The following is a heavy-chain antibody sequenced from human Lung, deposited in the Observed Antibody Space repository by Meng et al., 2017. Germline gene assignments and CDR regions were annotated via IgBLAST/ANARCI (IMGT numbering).Heavy chain of an antibody. J-gene: IGHJ4*02. D-gene: IGHD4-17*01. CDR3: ARGVDITVTKYHFDY. V-gene: IGHV3-21*01. Sequence: EVQLVESGVGLVKPGGSLSLSCATSVFTFSTYSMNWVRQAPGKGLEWVSSINSGSNYIYYAHSVKGRFTISRDSAKNSVYLQMNSLRAEDTAVYYCARGVDITVTKYHFDYWGQGILVTVSS. CDR2: INSGSNYI. CDR1: VFTFSTYS.